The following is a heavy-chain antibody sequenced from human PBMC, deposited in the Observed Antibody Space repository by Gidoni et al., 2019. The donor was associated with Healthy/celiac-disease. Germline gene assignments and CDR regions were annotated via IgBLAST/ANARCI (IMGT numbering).Heavy chain of an antibody. CDR3: AKADVSGWPSYYYYGMDV. D-gene: IGHD6-19*01. CDR2: ISYDGSNK. V-gene: IGHV3-30*18. CDR1: GFTFSSYG. Sequence: QLQLVESGGGVFQPGRSLRLSCAAPGFTFSSYGLHWVRQAPGKGLEWVAVISYDGSNKYYADSVKGRFTISRDNSKNTLYLQMNSLRAEDTAVYYGAKADVSGWPSYYYYGMDVWGQGTTVTVSS. J-gene: IGHJ6*02.